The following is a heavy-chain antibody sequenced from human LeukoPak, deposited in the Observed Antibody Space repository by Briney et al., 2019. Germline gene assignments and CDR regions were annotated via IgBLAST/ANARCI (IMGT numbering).Heavy chain of an antibody. CDR1: GFTFDDYA. CDR3: AKDMGSSYYDYPSAFDI. Sequence: GGSLRLSCAASGFTFDDYAMHWVRQAPGKGLEWVSGISWNSGGIGYADSVKGRFTISRDNAKNSLYLQMNSLIVEDMALYYCAKDMGSSYYDYPSAFDIWGQGTMVTVSS. J-gene: IGHJ3*02. D-gene: IGHD3-16*01. V-gene: IGHV3-9*03. CDR2: ISWNSGGI.